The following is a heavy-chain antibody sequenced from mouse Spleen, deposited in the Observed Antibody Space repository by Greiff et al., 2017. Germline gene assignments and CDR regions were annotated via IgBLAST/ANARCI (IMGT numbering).Heavy chain of an antibody. Sequence: QVQLKESGAELVRPGASVTLSCKASGYTFTDYEMHWVKQTPVHGLEWIGAIDPETGGTAYNQKFKGKAILTADKSSSTAYMELRSLTSEDSAVYYCTSDYYGSSFFAYWGQGTLVTVSA. V-gene: IGHV1-15*01. CDR3: TSDYYGSSFFAY. J-gene: IGHJ3*01. D-gene: IGHD1-1*01. CDR1: GYTFTDYE. CDR2: IDPETGGT.